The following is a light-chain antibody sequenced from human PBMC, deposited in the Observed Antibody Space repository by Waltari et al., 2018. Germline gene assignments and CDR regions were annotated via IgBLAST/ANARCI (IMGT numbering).Light chain of an antibody. Sequence: QSALTQPPSASGSPGQSVTISCTGTNNDVGADNHVSWYQRHPGKAPEVMIYGVRKRPSGVPDRFSGYKSGNTASLTVSGLQAEDEADYYCTSYTGSDNSKVFGGGTKLTVL. CDR1: NNDVGADNH. CDR2: GVR. J-gene: IGLJ2*01. V-gene: IGLV2-8*01. CDR3: TSYTGSDNSKV.